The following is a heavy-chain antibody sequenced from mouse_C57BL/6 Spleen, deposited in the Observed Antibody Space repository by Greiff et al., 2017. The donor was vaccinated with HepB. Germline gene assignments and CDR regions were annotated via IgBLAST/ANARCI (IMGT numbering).Heavy chain of an antibody. Sequence: EVKVVESEGGLVQPGSSMKLSCTASGFTFSDYYMAWVRQVPEKGLEWVANINYDGSSTYYLDSLKSRFIISRDNAKNILYLQMSSLKSEDTATYYCARDRGGFYAMDYWGQGTSVTVSS. D-gene: IGHD3-1*01. CDR2: INYDGSST. CDR1: GFTFSDYY. V-gene: IGHV5-16*01. CDR3: ARDRGGFYAMDY. J-gene: IGHJ4*01.